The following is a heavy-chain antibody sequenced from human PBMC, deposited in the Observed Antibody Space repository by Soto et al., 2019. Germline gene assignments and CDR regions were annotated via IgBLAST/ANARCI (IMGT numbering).Heavy chain of an antibody. CDR2: ISAYNGNT. CDR3: ARDIVVVPAAIVSGYYYYGMDV. D-gene: IGHD2-2*02. CDR1: GYTFTSYG. J-gene: IGHJ6*04. V-gene: IGHV1-18*01. Sequence: AAVKVSCKASGYTFTSYGISWVRQAPGQGLEWMGWISAYNGNTNYAQKLQGRVTMTTDTSTSTAYMELRSLRSDDTAVYYCARDIVVVPAAIVSGYYYYGMDVWGKGTTVTVSS.